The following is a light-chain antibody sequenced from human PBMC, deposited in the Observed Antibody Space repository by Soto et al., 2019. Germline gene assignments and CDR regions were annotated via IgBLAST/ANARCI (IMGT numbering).Light chain of an antibody. J-gene: IGKJ1*01. CDR1: QIVSNNY. Sequence: EVVLTQSPGTLSLSPRERATLSCRASQIVSNNYLAWYQHKPGQAPRLLIYGASNRAPGIPDRFSGSGSGPDFTRTISRLGPEDCSVYYCQQYAASPRTFGQGTLLEVK. CDR3: QQYAASPRT. V-gene: IGKV3-20*01. CDR2: GAS.